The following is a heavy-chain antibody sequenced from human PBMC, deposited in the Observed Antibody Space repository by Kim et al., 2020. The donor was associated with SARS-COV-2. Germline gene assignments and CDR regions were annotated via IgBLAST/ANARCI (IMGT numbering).Heavy chain of an antibody. CDR3: ARVVWGGYRYIDP. CDR2: INTDTGSP. J-gene: IGHJ5*02. D-gene: IGHD3-16*02. Sequence: ASVKVSCKASGYTFTNHAIIWLRKDPGRGLGWMGWINTDTGSPTYAPDFTGRFVFSLATSVSTAYLQFRSLEVEDTALYFCARVVWGGYRYIDPWGQGTLVTVSS. V-gene: IGHV7-4-1*02. CDR1: GYTFTNHA.